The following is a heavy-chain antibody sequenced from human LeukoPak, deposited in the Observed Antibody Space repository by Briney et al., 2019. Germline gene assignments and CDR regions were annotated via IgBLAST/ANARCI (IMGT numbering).Heavy chain of an antibody. CDR2: INHSGST. J-gene: IGHJ6*02. Sequence: SETLSLTCAVYSGSFSSHYCNWIRQPPGKGLEWIGEINHSGSTNYNPSLKSRVTISVDTSKNQFSLNLSSVTAADTAMYYCARDRSPEGYYDSSHWDYYHGMDVWGQGTTVTVSS. CDR1: SGSFSSHY. V-gene: IGHV4-34*01. CDR3: ARDRSPEGYYDSSHWDYYHGMDV. D-gene: IGHD3-22*01.